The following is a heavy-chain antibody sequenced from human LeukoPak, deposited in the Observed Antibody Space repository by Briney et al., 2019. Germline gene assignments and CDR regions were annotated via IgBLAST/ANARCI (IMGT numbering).Heavy chain of an antibody. Sequence: GGSLRLSCAASGFIFRNYAMHWVRQAPGKGLEWVAFIGYDGTNKYYADSVKGRFTISRDNAQESVFLQMNSLRADDTAVYYCARTYDFGRGPPGDAFDNWGPGTLVTVSS. D-gene: IGHD3-3*01. V-gene: IGHV3-33*01. CDR3: ARTYDFGRGPPGDAFDN. CDR1: GFIFRNYA. CDR2: IGYDGTNK. J-gene: IGHJ3*02.